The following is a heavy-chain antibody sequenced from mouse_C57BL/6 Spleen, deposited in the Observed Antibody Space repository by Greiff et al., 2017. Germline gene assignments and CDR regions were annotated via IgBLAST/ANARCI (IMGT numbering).Heavy chain of an antibody. Sequence: QVQLQQPGAELVRPGSSVKLSCKASGYTFTSYWMDWVKQRPGQGLEWIGNIYPSDSETHYNQKFKDKATLTVDKSSSTAYMQLSSLTSEDSAVYYCARLYYGNYEGYFDVWGTGTTVTVSS. CDR3: ARLYYGNYEGYFDV. J-gene: IGHJ1*03. CDR1: GYTFTSYW. D-gene: IGHD2-1*01. V-gene: IGHV1-61*01. CDR2: IYPSDSET.